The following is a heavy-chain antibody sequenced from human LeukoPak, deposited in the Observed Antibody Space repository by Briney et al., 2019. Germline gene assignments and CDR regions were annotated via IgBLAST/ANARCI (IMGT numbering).Heavy chain of an antibody. J-gene: IGHJ4*02. CDR2: ISGSGGST. D-gene: IGHD3-22*01. V-gene: IGHV3-23*01. CDR3: AKRSSTSSGYFDL. CDR1: GFTFSSYA. Sequence: GGSLRLSCAASGFTFSSYAMSWVRQAPGKGLEWVSAISGSGGSTYYADSVKGRFTISRDNSKNTMYLQMNSLRAEDTAIYYCAKRSSTSSGYFDLWGWGTLVTVSS.